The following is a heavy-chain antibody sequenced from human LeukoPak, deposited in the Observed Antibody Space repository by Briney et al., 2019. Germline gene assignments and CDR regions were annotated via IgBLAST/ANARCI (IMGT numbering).Heavy chain of an antibody. D-gene: IGHD3-3*01. CDR3: SRGFVLRFLELLSYHDWFEP. V-gene: IGHV1-8*01. J-gene: IGHJ5*02. Sequence: SVNLSCKASGYTFTSYDINWVRQATGPGLEWMGWMNPNSGNTGYAQKFQGRVTMPRHTSIRTAYMERSRPRSEPTAVSYSSRGFVLRFLELLSYHDWFEPWGQGALVTVSS. CDR1: GYTFTSYD. CDR2: MNPNSGNT.